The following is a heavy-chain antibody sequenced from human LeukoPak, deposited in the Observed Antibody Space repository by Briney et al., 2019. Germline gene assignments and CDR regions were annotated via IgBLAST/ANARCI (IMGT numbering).Heavy chain of an antibody. V-gene: IGHV4-39*01. D-gene: IGHD1-1*01. CDR3: ARRRGTGTPEDY. J-gene: IGHJ4*02. CDR1: GGSISSSSYY. Sequence: SETLSLTCTVSGGSISSSSYYWGWIRQPPGKGLEWIGSIYYSGSTYYNPSLKSRVTISVDTSKNQFSLKLSSVTAADTAVYYCARRRGTGTPEDYWGQGTLVIVSS. CDR2: IYYSGST.